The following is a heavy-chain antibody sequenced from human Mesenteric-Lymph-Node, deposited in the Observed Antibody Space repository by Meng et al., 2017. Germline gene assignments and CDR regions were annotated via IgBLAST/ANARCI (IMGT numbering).Heavy chain of an antibody. Sequence: GGSLRLSCAASGFTFSSYGMHWVRQAPGKGLEWVAVIWYDGSNKYYADSVKGRFTISRENDKSSMYLQMDSLRAEDTAVYYCARELVVAGTFDCWGQGTQVTVSS. J-gene: IGHJ4*02. D-gene: IGHD6-19*01. CDR2: IWYDGSNK. CDR3: ARELVVAGTFDC. CDR1: GFTFSSYG. V-gene: IGHV3-33*01.